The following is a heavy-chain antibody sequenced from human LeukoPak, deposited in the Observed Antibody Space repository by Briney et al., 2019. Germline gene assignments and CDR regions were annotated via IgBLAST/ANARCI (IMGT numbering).Heavy chain of an antibody. Sequence: QAGGSLRLSCAASGFTFSNYWMQWVRQAPGKGLVWVSRINNDGSSTIYADSVKGRFTISRDNAKNTLYLQMNSLRAEDTAVYYCAREQSGWLFDSWGQGTLVTVSS. CDR1: GFTFSNYW. D-gene: IGHD5-12*01. J-gene: IGHJ4*02. V-gene: IGHV3-74*01. CDR3: AREQSGWLFDS. CDR2: INNDGSST.